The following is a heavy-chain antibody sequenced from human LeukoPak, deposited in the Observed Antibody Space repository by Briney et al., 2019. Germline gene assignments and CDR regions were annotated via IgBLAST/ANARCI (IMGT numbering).Heavy chain of an antibody. J-gene: IGHJ4*02. CDR2: ISGSGST. V-gene: IGHV3-23*01. D-gene: IGHD3-3*01. CDR3: ARGITAFGVPGATYYFDY. Sequence: GGSLRLSCAASGFTFSNFAMNWVRQTPGKGLEWVSVISGSGSTYYADSVRGRFTVSRDNSKHTMSLQMNTLRAEDTAVYYCARGITAFGVPGATYYFDYWGQGTLVTVSS. CDR1: GFTFSNFA.